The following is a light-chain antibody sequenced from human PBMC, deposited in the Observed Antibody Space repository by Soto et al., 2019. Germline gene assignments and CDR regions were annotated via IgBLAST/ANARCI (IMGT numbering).Light chain of an antibody. V-gene: IGKV3-15*01. CDR2: GAS. Sequence: EIVMTQSPATLSVSPGERATLSCRASQSVSSNLAWYQQKPGQAPRLLVYGASTRATGIPARFSGSGSGTDFTLTISRLEPEDFAVYYCQKYGSSRTLGQGTKVDIK. CDR3: QKYGSSRT. CDR1: QSVSSN. J-gene: IGKJ1*01.